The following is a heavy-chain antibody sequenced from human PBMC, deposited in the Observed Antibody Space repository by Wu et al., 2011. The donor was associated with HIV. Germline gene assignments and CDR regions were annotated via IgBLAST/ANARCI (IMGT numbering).Heavy chain of an antibody. CDR3: ARDPGIAATGMFG. CDR1: GDTFTGYY. D-gene: IGHD6-13*01. V-gene: IGHV1-2*02. CDR2: INPDSGGT. Sequence: QVQLVQSGAEVKKPGASVKVSCKASGDTFTGYYMQWVRQAPGQGLEWMGWINPDSGGTNYAQKFQGRVTMTRDTSITTAYMELSSLRSDDTAVYYCARDPGIAATGMFGWGQGTLVTVSS. J-gene: IGHJ4*02.